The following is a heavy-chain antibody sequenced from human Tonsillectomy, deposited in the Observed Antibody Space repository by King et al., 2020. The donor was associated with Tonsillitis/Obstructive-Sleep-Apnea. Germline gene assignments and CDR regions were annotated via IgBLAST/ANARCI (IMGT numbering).Heavy chain of an antibody. CDR3: AIDHFMDV. CDR1: GFTFRSYF. Sequence: VQLVESGGGVGQPGRSLRLSCAASGFTFRSYFMHWVRQAPGKGLEWVADISHDGRNKHYADSVKGRFTISRDNSKNTLYLQMKSLRAEDTAVYYCAIDHFMDVWGKGTTVTVSS. CDR2: ISHDGRNK. V-gene: IGHV3-30*01. J-gene: IGHJ6*03.